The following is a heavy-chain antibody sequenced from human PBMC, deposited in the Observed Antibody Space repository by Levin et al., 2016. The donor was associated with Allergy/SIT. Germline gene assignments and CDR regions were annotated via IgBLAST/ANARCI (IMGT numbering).Heavy chain of an antibody. J-gene: IGHJ6*03. Sequence: GESLKISCAASGFTFSSYDMHWVRQATGKGLEWVSAIGTAGDTYYPGSVKGRFTISRENAKNSLYLQMNSLRAGDTAVYYCARALDTAMGGYYYYMDVWGKGTTVTVSS. V-gene: IGHV3-13*01. CDR3: ARALDTAMGGYYYYMDV. CDR1: GFTFSSYD. CDR2: IGTAGDT. D-gene: IGHD5-18*01.